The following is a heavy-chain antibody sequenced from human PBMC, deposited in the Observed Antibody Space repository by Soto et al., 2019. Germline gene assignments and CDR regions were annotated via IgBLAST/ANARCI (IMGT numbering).Heavy chain of an antibody. CDR3: AGEVVDTAMVTLYYCDY. J-gene: IGHJ4*02. V-gene: IGHV4-30-4*01. CDR2: IYYSGST. D-gene: IGHD5-18*01. CDR1: GGSISSGDYY. Sequence: QVQLQESGPGLVKPSQTLSLTCTVSGGSISSGDYYWSWIRQPPGKGLEWIGYIYYSGSTYYNPSLKSRITISIDTSKNQFSLKLSSVTAADTAVYYCAGEVVDTAMVTLYYCDYWGQGTLVTVSS.